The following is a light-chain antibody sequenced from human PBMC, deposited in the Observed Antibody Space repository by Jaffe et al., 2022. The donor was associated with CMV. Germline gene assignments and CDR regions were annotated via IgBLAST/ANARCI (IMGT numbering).Light chain of an antibody. Sequence: EIVLTQSPGTLSLSPGEGATLSCRASQPLGNSQLAWYQQKPGQAPRLLIYGASTRATGIPDRFSGSGSGTDFIVTISRLEPEDSAVYYCQQYGRSPWAFGQGTKVEIK. CDR3: QQYGRSPWA. V-gene: IGKV3-20*01. J-gene: IGKJ1*01. CDR2: GAS. CDR1: QPLGNSQ.